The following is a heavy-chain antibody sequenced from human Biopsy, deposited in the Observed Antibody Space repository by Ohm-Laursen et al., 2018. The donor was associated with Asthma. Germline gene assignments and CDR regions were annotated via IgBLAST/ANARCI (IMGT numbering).Heavy chain of an antibody. D-gene: IGHD5-24*01. J-gene: IGHJ4*02. V-gene: IGHV4-30-2*01. CDR2: IYHSGST. CDR3: ARVKDGYNFDY. CDR1: GGSISSGGYS. Sequence: SDTLSLTCAVSGGSISSGGYSWSWIRQPPGKGLEWIGYIYHSGSTYYSPSLKSRVTISVDRSKNQFSLKLSSVTAADTAVYYCARVKDGYNFDYWGQGTLVTVSS.